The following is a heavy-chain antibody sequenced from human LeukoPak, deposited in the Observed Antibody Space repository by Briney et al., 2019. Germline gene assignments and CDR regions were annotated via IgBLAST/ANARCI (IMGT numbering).Heavy chain of an antibody. D-gene: IGHD5-18*01. CDR1: GFTFSDYY. Sequence: GGSLRLSCAASGFTFSDYYMSWIRQAPGKGLEWVSYISSSGSTIYYADSVKGRFTISRDNAKNSLYLQMNSLRAEDTAVYYCARMLVDTAMVYPFDYWGQGTLVTVSS. V-gene: IGHV3-11*01. J-gene: IGHJ4*02. CDR3: ARMLVDTAMVYPFDY. CDR2: ISSSGSTI.